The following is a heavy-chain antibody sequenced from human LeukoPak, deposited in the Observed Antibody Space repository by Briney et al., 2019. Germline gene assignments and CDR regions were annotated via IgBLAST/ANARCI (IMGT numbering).Heavy chain of an antibody. CDR3: AKDGIAAAGTGYFDY. J-gene: IGHJ4*02. D-gene: IGHD6-13*01. CDR1: GFTFSSYA. Sequence: GGSLRLSCAASGFTFSSYAMSWVRQAPGKGLEWVSAISGSGGSTYYADSVKGRFTISRDNSKNTLYLQMNSLRAEDTAVCYCAKDGIAAAGTGYFDYWGQGTLVTVTS. CDR2: ISGSGGST. V-gene: IGHV3-23*01.